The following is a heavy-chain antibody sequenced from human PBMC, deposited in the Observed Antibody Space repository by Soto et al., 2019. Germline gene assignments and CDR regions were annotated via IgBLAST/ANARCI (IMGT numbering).Heavy chain of an antibody. Sequence: GGSLRLSCAASGLAVSGKKYVAWVRQAPGKGLEWVSALYDVDGSFYADSVKGRFTTSSDSSKTTVYLQMNGLRPDDTAVYYCATWHEREHAYDVWGQGTTVTVSS. CDR1: GLAVSGKKY. CDR2: LYDVDGS. V-gene: IGHV3-53*01. D-gene: IGHD1-1*01. CDR3: ATWHEREHAYDV. J-gene: IGHJ3*01.